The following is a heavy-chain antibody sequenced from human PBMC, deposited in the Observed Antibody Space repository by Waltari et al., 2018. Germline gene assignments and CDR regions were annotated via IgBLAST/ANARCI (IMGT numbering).Heavy chain of an antibody. Sequence: QVQLQQWGPGLLKPSETLSLTCGIFGGSFSAYYWSWIRQSLGKGLEWIGETNHSGDTNYTPSRKSRLTISADTSKNHFSLKLTSVTAADTGVYFCARLWATLRFLEWLTEVDRFDVWGPGTMVTVSS. CDR1: GGSFSAYY. D-gene: IGHD3-3*01. CDR3: ARLWATLRFLEWLTEVDRFDV. V-gene: IGHV4-34*01. CDR2: TNHSGDT. J-gene: IGHJ3*01.